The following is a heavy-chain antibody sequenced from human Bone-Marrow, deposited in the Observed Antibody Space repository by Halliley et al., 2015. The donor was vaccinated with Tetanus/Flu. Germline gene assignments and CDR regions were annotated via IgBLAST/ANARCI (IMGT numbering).Heavy chain of an antibody. J-gene: IGHJ4*02. CDR3: ARQIDLMADF. V-gene: IGHV5-51*01. Sequence: VQLVQSGPEVKKPGESLKISCQASGFSFTDYWIGWVRQKPGKGLEWMGIIKSDGSDIRYSPPFQGQVSISADKSVSTAYLQWTSVQASDSALYFCARQIDLMADFWGQGTLVTVAS. CDR1: GFSFTDYW. D-gene: IGHD2-21*01. CDR2: IKSDGSDI.